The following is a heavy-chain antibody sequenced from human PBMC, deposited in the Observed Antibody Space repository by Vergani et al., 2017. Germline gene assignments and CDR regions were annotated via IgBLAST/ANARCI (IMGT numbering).Heavy chain of an antibody. V-gene: IGHV1-69*04. CDR1: GGTFSSYA. CDR2: IIPILGIA. D-gene: IGHD3-10*02. Sequence: QVQLVQSGAEVKKPGSSVKVSCKASGGTFSSYAISWVRQAPGQGLEWMGRIIPILGIANYAQKLQGRVTMTTDTSTSTAYMELRSLRSDDTAVYYCAMGMFGEYPYGMDVWGQGTTVTVSS. CDR3: AMGMFGEYPYGMDV. J-gene: IGHJ6*02.